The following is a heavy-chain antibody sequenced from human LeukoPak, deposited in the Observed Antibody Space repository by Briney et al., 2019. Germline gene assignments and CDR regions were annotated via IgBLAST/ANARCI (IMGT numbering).Heavy chain of an antibody. CDR3: ARDLDTAMAPYYFDY. CDR1: GFTFSSYG. V-gene: IGHV3-33*08. D-gene: IGHD5-18*01. J-gene: IGHJ4*02. Sequence: GGSLRLSCAASGFTFSSYGMHWVRQAPGKGLEWVAVIWYDGSNKYYADSVKGRFTISRDNSKNTLYLQMNSLRAEDTAVYYCARDLDTAMAPYYFDYWGQGTLVTVSS. CDR2: IWYDGSNK.